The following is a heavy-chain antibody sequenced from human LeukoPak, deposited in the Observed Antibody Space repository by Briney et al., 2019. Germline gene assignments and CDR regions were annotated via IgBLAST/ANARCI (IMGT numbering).Heavy chain of an antibody. D-gene: IGHD3-16*01. V-gene: IGHV1-2*02. J-gene: IGHJ4*02. Sequence: ASVTLSRKASGYTFTGYYMHWVRQAPGHGLEWMGWINPNSGGTNYAQKFQGRVTMTRDTSISTAYMELSRLRSDDTAVYYCARDVSGGLFDCWGQGNLVTVSS. CDR2: INPNSGGT. CDR3: ARDVSGGLFDC. CDR1: GYTFTGYY.